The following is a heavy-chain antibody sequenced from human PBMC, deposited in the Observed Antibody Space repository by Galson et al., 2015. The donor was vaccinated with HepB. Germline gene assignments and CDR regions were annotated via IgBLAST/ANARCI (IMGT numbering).Heavy chain of an antibody. CDR3: AKHGGILPPHPNWFDP. J-gene: IGHJ5*02. V-gene: IGHV3-23*01. CDR1: GFTFSSYA. CDR2: ISGSGGST. Sequence: SLRLSCAASGFTFSSYAMSWVRQAPGKGLEWVSAISGSGGSTYYADSVKGRFTISRDNSKNTLYLQMNSLRAEDTAVYYCAKHGGILPPHPNWFDPWGQGTLVTVSS. D-gene: IGHD2-15*01.